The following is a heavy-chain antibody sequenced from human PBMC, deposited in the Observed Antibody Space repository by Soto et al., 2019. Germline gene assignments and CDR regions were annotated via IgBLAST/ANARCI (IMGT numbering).Heavy chain of an antibody. D-gene: IGHD2-8*01. CDR2: IDHSGST. CDR3: ARDPGYCTNGVCPIFDF. Sequence: AETLSLTCAVYGGSFSGYYLNWIRQPPGKGLEWIGEIDHSGSTNYNPSLKSRVTISVDTSKNQFSLKLTSVTAADTAVYYCARDPGYCTNGVCPIFDFWGQGVLVTVS. CDR1: GGSFSGYY. V-gene: IGHV4-34*01. J-gene: IGHJ4*02.